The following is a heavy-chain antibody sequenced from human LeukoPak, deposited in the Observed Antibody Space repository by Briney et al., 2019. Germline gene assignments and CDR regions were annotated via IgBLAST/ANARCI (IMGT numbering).Heavy chain of an antibody. Sequence: GGSLRLSCAASGFTFSSYSMNWVRQAPGKGLEWVSSINSISSCIYYADSVKGRFTISRDNAKNSLYLQMNRLRAEDKAVYYFARNPPDIVVVAAAIPDHGDMDVWGKGTTVTVSS. J-gene: IGHJ6*03. CDR1: GFTFSSYS. CDR2: INSISSCI. CDR3: ARNPPDIVVVAAAIPDHGDMDV. D-gene: IGHD2-2*01. V-gene: IGHV3-21*01.